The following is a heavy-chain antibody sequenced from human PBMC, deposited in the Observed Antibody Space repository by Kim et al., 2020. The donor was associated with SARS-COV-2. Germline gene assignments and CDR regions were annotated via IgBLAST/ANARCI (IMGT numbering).Heavy chain of an antibody. V-gene: IGHV4-34*01. J-gene: IGHJ4*02. CDR2: INHSGST. D-gene: IGHD1-26*01. CDR3: AGGLWVGAIGFGR. CDR1: GGSFSGYY. Sequence: SETLSLTCAVYGGSFSGYYWSWIRQPPGKGLEWIGEINHSGSTNYNPSLKSRVTISVDTSKNQFSLKLSSVTAADTAVYYCAGGLWVGAIGFGRWGQGTL.